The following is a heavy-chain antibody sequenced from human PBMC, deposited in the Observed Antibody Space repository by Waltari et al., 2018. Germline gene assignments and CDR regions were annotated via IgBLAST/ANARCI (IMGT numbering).Heavy chain of an antibody. CDR1: GYSISSGYY. J-gene: IGHJ3*02. D-gene: IGHD2-2*01. CDR3: ATAAVVPAAIGAFDI. V-gene: IGHV4-38-2*01. CDR2: IYHSGST. Sequence: QVQLQESGPGLVKPSETLSLTCAVSGYSISSGYYWGWIRPPPGKGLEWVGSIYHSGSTYYNPSLKSRVTISVDTSKNQFSLKLSSVTAADTAVYYCATAAVVPAAIGAFDIWGQGTMVTVSS.